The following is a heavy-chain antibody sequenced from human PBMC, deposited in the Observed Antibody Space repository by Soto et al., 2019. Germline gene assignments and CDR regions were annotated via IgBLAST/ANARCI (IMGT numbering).Heavy chain of an antibody. D-gene: IGHD6-19*01. V-gene: IGHV2-5*02. J-gene: IGHJ4*02. Sequence: QITLKESGPTLVKPTQTLTLTCTFSGFSLSSTRMAVGWIRQPPGKALEWLALIYWDDDKRYSPFLKSRLTITKATSKHQVVLTMSNMDPVDTARYYCAHIVVAGLGYYFDYWGQGTLVTVSS. CDR2: IYWDDDK. CDR3: AHIVVAGLGYYFDY. CDR1: GFSLSSTRMA.